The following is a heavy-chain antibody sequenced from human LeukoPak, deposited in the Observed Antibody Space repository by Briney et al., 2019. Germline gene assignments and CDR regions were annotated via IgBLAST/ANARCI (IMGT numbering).Heavy chain of an antibody. CDR1: GFTFDDYA. CDR3: AKEGRGVVTATYFDY. V-gene: IGHV3-43D*03. Sequence: GGSLRLSCAASGFTFDDYAMHWVRQAPGKGPEWVSLISWDGGSTYYADSVKGRFTISRDNSKNSLYLQMNSLRAEDTALYYCAKEGRGVVTATYFDYWGQGTLVTVSS. J-gene: IGHJ4*02. D-gene: IGHD2-21*02. CDR2: ISWDGGST.